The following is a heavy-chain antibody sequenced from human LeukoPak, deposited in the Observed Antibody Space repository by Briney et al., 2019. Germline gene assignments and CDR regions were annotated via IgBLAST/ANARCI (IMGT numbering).Heavy chain of an antibody. D-gene: IGHD6-13*01. CDR3: ARREIVTAAGDY. V-gene: IGHV5-51*01. Sequence: GESLKISCKASGYSFTTYWIGWVRQMPGKGLEWMGIIYPGDSDTRYSPSLQGQVTISADKSISTAYLQWSSLKASDTAMYYCARREIVTAAGDYWGQGTLVTVSS. J-gene: IGHJ4*02. CDR1: GYSFTTYW. CDR2: IYPGDSDT.